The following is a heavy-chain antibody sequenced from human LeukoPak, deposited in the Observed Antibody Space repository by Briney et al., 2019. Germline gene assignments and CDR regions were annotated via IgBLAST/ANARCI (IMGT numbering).Heavy chain of an antibody. CDR2: INHSGST. D-gene: IGHD3-10*01. J-gene: IGHJ5*02. Sequence: PSETLSLTCAVYGGSFSGYYWSWIRQPPGKGLEWIGEINHSGSTNYNPSLKSRVTISADTSKNQFSLKLSSVTAADTAVYYCARSLGGELYWFDPWGQGTLVTVSS. CDR3: ARSLGGELYWFDP. CDR1: GGSFSGYY. V-gene: IGHV4-34*01.